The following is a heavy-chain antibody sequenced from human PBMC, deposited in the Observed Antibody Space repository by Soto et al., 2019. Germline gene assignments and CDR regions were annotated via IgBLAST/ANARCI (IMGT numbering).Heavy chain of an antibody. V-gene: IGHV3-48*03. J-gene: IGHJ6*02. Sequence: EVQLVESGGGLVQPGGSLRLSCAASGFTFSSYEMNWVRQAPGKGLEWVSYISSSGSTIYYADSVKGRFTISRDNAKNSLYLQMNSLRAEDTAVYYCARDHKGGYYYYGMDVWGLGTTVTVSS. CDR1: GFTFSSYE. CDR2: ISSSGSTI. CDR3: ARDHKGGYYYYGMDV.